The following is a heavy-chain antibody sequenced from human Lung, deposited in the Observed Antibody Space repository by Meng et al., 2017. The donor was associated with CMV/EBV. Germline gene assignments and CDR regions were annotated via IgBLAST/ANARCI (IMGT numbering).Heavy chain of an antibody. CDR1: GFTFSSYD. V-gene: IGHV3-13*01. J-gene: IGHJ6*02. CDR3: ARARAGRGDYYYYYGMDV. Sequence: ETLSLXCAASGFTFSSYDMHWVRQATGKGLEWVSAIGTAGDTYYPGSVKGRFTIPRENAKNSLYLQMNSLRAGDKAVYYCARARAGRGDYYYYYGMDVLGQGXTVTVSS. CDR2: IGTAGDT. D-gene: IGHD6-13*01.